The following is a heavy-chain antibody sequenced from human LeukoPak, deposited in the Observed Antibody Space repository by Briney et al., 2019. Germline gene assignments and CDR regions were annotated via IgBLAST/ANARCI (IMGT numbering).Heavy chain of an antibody. CDR1: GYTFTGYY. CDR3: ATVYSSGWNFHY. V-gene: IGHV1-2*02. CDR2: IDPNRGVT. D-gene: IGHD6-19*01. Sequence: GASVKVSCKASGYTFTGYYMHWVRQAPGQGLEWMGWIDPNRGVTNCAQKFQGRVTVTRDTSISTAYMELSGLRSDDTAVYYCATVYSSGWNFHYWGQGTLVTVS. J-gene: IGHJ4*02.